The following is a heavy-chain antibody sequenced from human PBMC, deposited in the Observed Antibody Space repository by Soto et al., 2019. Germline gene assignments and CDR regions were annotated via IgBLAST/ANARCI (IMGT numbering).Heavy chain of an antibody. CDR1: GGSISSGGYS. D-gene: IGHD3-22*01. CDR2: IYHSGST. Sequence: QLQLQESGSGLVKPSQTLSLTCAVSGGSISSGGYSWSWIRHPPGKGLEWIGYIYHSGSTYYNPSLKSRVTISVDRSKNQFSLKLSSVTAADTAVYYCARGRGSSGYYDAFDIWGQGTMVTVSS. V-gene: IGHV4-30-2*01. CDR3: ARGRGSSGYYDAFDI. J-gene: IGHJ3*02.